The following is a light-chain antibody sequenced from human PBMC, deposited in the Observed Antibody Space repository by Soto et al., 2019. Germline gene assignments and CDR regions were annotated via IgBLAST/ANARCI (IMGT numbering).Light chain of an antibody. CDR2: GAS. CDR3: QPYGSSPPLT. V-gene: IGKV3-20*01. CDR1: QSISSSF. Sequence: EFVLTQSPGTLSLSPGERATLSCRASQSISSSFLAWYQQKPGQAPRLLIYGASSRGTGIPDRFSGSGSGTDFPLTISRLEPEDFAVYYCQPYGSSPPLTFGGGTKVEIK. J-gene: IGKJ4*01.